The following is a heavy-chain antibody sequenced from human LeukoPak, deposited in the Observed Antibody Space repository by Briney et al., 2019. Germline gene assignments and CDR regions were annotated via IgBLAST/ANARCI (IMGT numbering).Heavy chain of an antibody. Sequence: SQTLSLTCTVSGGSISSGDYYWSWIRQPPGKGLEWIGYIYYSGSTYYNPSLKSRVTIPVDTSKNQFSLKLSSVTAADTAVYYCARGIPDYGDYYFDYWGQGTLVTVSS. J-gene: IGHJ4*02. CDR3: ARGIPDYGDYYFDY. D-gene: IGHD4-17*01. V-gene: IGHV4-30-4*01. CDR2: IYYSGST. CDR1: GGSISSGDYY.